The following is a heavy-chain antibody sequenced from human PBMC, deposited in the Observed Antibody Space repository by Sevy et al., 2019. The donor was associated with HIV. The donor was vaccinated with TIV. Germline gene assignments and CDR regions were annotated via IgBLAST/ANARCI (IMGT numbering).Heavy chain of an antibody. CDR2: ISNSGSTT. CDR3: AREGIRERQTIPLDA. V-gene: IGHV3-48*02. CDR1: GFRFNYHN. D-gene: IGHD6-25*01. J-gene: IGHJ5*01. Sequence: GGSLRLSCAASGFRFNYHNMNWVRQAPGKGLEWISYISNSGSTTYLADSVRGRFTISRDNAKNSLFLEMDNLTDEDTAVYYCAREGIRERQTIPLDAWGRGIQVTVSS.